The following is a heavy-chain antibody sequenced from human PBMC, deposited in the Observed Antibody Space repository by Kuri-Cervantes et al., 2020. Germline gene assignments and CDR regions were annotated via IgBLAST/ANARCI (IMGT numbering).Heavy chain of an antibody. V-gene: IGHV4-39*01. CDR2: IYYSGST. J-gene: IGHJ4*02. Sequence: ESLRLSCTVSGGSISSSSYYWGWIRQPPGKGLEWIGSIYYSGSTYYNPSLKSRVTISVDTSKNQFSLKLSSVTAADTAVHYCATLGSFGVVGYWGQGTLVTVSS. CDR3: ATLGSFGVVGY. D-gene: IGHD3-3*01. CDR1: GGSISSSSYY.